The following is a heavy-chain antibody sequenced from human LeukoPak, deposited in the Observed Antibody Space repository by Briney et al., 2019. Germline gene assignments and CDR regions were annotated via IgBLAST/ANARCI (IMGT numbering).Heavy chain of an antibody. Sequence: SETLSLTCTVSGGSISSSSYHWGWIRQPPGKGLEWIGNMYYSGSTYYNPSLKSRVTLSVDTSKNQFSLKMSSVSAADTALYYCARFYGSTLYFDYWGQGTLVTVSS. CDR3: ARFYGSTLYFDY. D-gene: IGHD2-15*01. V-gene: IGHV4-39*01. CDR2: MYYSGST. J-gene: IGHJ4*02. CDR1: GGSISSSSYH.